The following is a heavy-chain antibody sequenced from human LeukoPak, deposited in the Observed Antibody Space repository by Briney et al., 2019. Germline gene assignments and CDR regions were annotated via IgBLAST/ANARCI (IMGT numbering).Heavy chain of an antibody. D-gene: IGHD2-2*01. Sequence: SETLSLTCTVSGGSISSSSYYWGWIRQPPGKGLEWIGSIYYSGSTYYNPSLKSRVTISVDASKNQFSLKLSSVTAADTAVYYCALLGYCSSTSCFDYWGQGTLVTVSS. CDR3: ALLGYCSSTSCFDY. CDR2: IYYSGST. V-gene: IGHV4-39*01. CDR1: GGSISSSSYY. J-gene: IGHJ4*02.